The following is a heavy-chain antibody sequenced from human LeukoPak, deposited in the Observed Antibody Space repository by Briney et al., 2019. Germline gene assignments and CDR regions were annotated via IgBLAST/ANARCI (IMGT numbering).Heavy chain of an antibody. CDR1: GFTFSSYA. J-gene: IGHJ3*02. D-gene: IGHD6-13*01. V-gene: IGHV3-21*01. CDR3: ARDSSLIANVAFDI. Sequence: PGGSLRLSCAASGFTFSSYAMNWVRQAPGKGLEWVSSISSSSSYIYYADSVKGRFTISRDNAKNSLYLQMNSLRAEDTAVYYCARDSSLIANVAFDIWGQGTMVTVSS. CDR2: ISSSSSYI.